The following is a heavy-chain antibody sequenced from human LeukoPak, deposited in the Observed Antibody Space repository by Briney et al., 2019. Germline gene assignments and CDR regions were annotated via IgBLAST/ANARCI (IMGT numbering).Heavy chain of an antibody. V-gene: IGHV3-48*04. J-gene: IGHJ6*04. CDR1: GFTFSRYT. CDR3: AELGITMIGGV. Sequence: GGSLRLSCEASGFTFSRYTMNWVRQAPGKGLEWVSYISSSGSTIYYADSVKGRFTISRDNAKNSLYLQMNSLRAEDTAVYYCAELGITMIGGVWGKGTTVTISS. D-gene: IGHD3-10*02. CDR2: ISSSGSTI.